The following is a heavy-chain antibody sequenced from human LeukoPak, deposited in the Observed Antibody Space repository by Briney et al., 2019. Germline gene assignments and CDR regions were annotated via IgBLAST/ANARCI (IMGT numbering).Heavy chain of an antibody. Sequence: PGGSLRLSCAASGFTFSDYYMSWIRQAPGKGLEWVSYISSSGSTIYYADSVKGRLTISRDNAKNSLYLQMNSLRAEDTAVYYCARVLGFGERSGMDVWGQGTTVTVSS. V-gene: IGHV3-11*01. CDR3: ARVLGFGERSGMDV. D-gene: IGHD3-10*01. CDR2: ISSSGSTI. J-gene: IGHJ6*02. CDR1: GFTFSDYY.